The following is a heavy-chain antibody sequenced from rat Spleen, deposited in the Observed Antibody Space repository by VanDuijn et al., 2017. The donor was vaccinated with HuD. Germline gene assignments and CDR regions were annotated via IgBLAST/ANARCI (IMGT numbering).Heavy chain of an antibody. D-gene: IGHD1-2*01. V-gene: IGHV5-20*01. Sequence: EVQLVESGGGLVQPGRSMKLSCAASGFTFSNYDMAWVRQAPTKGLEWVASISYDGSSTYYRDSVKGRFTISRDNAKSTLYLQMDSLRSEDTATYYCTTAADWGQGVMVTVSS. CDR2: ISYDGSST. CDR1: GFTFSNYD. J-gene: IGHJ2*01. CDR3: TTAAD.